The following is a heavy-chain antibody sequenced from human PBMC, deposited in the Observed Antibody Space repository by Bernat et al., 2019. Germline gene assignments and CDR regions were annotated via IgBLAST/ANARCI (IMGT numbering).Heavy chain of an antibody. CDR3: ALRAVAGTSWFDP. CDR1: GGSISSGGYY. V-gene: IGHV4-31*03. Sequence: QVQLQESGPGLVKPSQTLSLTCTVSGGSISSGGYYWSWIRQHPGKGLEWIGYLYYSGSTYYNPSLKSRVTISVDTSKNQFSLKLSSVTAADTAVYYCALRAVAGTSWFDPWGQGTLVTVSS. CDR2: LYYSGST. J-gene: IGHJ5*02. D-gene: IGHD6-19*01.